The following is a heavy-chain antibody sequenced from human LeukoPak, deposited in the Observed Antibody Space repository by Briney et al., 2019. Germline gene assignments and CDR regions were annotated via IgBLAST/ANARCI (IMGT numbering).Heavy chain of an antibody. D-gene: IGHD1-26*01. V-gene: IGHV4-59*02. CDR3: ARAVEGATHFDY. Sequence: SETLSLTCTASGGSVSSAYWSWIRQPPGKGLEWVGFIYSGGMTAYNPSLESRVTISVDTSKNQVLLRLNSVTAADTAVYYCARAVEGATHFDYWGQGTLVTVSS. CDR2: IYSGGMT. CDR1: GGSVSSAY. J-gene: IGHJ4*02.